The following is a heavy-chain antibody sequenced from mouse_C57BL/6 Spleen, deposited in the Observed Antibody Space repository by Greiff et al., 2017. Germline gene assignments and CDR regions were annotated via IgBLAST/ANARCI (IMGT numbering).Heavy chain of an antibody. CDR2: ISYDGSN. D-gene: IGHD1-1*01. CDR3: AHYGSSYEAY. J-gene: IGHJ2*01. CDR1: GYSITSGYY. V-gene: IGHV3-6*01. Sequence: ESGPGLVKPSQSLSLTCSVTGYSITSGYYWNWIRQFPGNKLEWMGYISYDGSNNYNPSLKNRISITRDTSKNQFFLKLNSVTTEDTATYYCAHYGSSYEAYWGQGTTLTVSS.